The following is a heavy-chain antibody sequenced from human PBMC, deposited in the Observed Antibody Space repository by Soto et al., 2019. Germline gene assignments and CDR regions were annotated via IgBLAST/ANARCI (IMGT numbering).Heavy chain of an antibody. CDR3: LERHFDY. V-gene: IGHV4-39*01. D-gene: IGHD1-1*01. Sequence: QLQLQEAGPGLVKPSETLSLTCTVSGGSISSSSYYWGWIRQPPGKGLEWIGSIYYSGGTYYNPSLKSQVTISVDTSKTQSSLKLSSVTAADTAVYYCLERHFDYWGQGTLVTVSS. CDR1: GGSISSSSYY. CDR2: IYYSGGT. J-gene: IGHJ4*02.